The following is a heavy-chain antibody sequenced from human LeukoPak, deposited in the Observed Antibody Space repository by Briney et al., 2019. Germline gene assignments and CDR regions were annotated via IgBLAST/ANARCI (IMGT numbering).Heavy chain of an antibody. D-gene: IGHD3-10*01. Sequence: ASVKVSSKASGYTFTSYGISWVRQAPGQGLEWMGWISAYNGNTNYAQKLQGRVTMTTDTSTSTAYMELRSLRSDDTAVYYCARGVDYYGSGSYGASDYWGQGTLVTVSS. CDR1: GYTFTSYG. CDR2: ISAYNGNT. V-gene: IGHV1-18*01. CDR3: ARGVDYYGSGSYGASDY. J-gene: IGHJ4*02.